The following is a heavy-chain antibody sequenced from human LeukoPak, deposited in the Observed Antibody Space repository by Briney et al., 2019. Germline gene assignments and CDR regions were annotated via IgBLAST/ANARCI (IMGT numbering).Heavy chain of an antibody. Sequence: PGGSLRLSCAASGFTFSSYAMGWVRQAPGKGLEWVSAITASGGNTYYADSVKGRFTLSRDNSKNTLYLQVNSPRAEDTAVYYCAKGNGYSYGRYYFDYWGQGTLVTVSS. CDR2: ITASGGNT. J-gene: IGHJ4*02. V-gene: IGHV3-23*01. D-gene: IGHD5-18*01. CDR3: AKGNGYSYGRYYFDY. CDR1: GFTFSSYA.